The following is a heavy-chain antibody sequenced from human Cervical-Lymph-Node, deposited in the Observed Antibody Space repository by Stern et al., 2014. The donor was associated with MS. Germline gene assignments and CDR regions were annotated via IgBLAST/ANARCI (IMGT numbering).Heavy chain of an antibody. CDR2: IWYDGSNE. V-gene: IGHV3-33*01. CDR1: GFTFSRNG. D-gene: IGHD6-19*01. J-gene: IGHJ5*02. CDR3: VAYASGDNINH. Sequence: VQLVESGGGVVQPGRSLRLSCAASGFTFSRNGMHWVRQAPGKGLEWVAVIWYDGSNENYLDSVKGRFTISRDNSKNTLYLQMNSLRVEDTAVYYCVAYASGDNINHWGQGTLVTVSS.